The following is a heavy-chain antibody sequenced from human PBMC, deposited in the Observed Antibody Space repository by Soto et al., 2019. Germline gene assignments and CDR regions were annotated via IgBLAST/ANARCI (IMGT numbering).Heavy chain of an antibody. J-gene: IGHJ4*02. V-gene: IGHV4-39*01. Sequence: QLQLQESGPGLVKPSETLSLTCTVSGGSISSSSYYWGWIRQPPGKGLEWIGSIYYSGSTYYNPSLKSRVTISVDTSKNQFSLKLSSVTAADTAVYHCARHISLAFGDVPFDYWGQGTLVTVSS. CDR2: IYYSGST. D-gene: IGHD4-17*01. CDR1: GGSISSSSYY. CDR3: ARHISLAFGDVPFDY.